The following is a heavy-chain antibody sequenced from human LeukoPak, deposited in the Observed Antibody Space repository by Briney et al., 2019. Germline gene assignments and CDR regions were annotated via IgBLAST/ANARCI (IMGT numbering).Heavy chain of an antibody. CDR2: ISSSSSTI. CDR3: ARAPHYYDFWSGYGTFDY. CDR1: GFTFSSYS. D-gene: IGHD3-3*01. Sequence: GGSLRLSCAASGFTFSSYSMNWVRQAPGKGLEWVSYISSSSSTIYYADSVKGRFTISRDNARNSLYLQVNSLRDEDTAVYYCARAPHYYDFWSGYGTFDYWGQGTLVTVSS. J-gene: IGHJ4*02. V-gene: IGHV3-48*02.